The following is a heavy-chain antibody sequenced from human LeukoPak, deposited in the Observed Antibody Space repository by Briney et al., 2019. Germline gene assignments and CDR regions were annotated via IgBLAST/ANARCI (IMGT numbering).Heavy chain of an antibody. CDR3: AREVPAALSGPFDY. Sequence: SETLSLTCTVSGGSISSSSYYWGWIRQPPGKGLEWIGSIYYSGSTYYNPSLKSRVTISVDKSKNQFSLKLSSVTAADTAVYYCAREVPAALSGPFDYWGQGTLVTVSS. V-gene: IGHV4-39*07. CDR1: GGSISSSSYY. CDR2: IYYSGST. J-gene: IGHJ4*02. D-gene: IGHD6-13*01.